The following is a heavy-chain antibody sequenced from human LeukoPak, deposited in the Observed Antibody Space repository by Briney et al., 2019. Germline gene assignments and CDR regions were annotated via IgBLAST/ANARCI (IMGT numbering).Heavy chain of an antibody. D-gene: IGHD5-24*01. J-gene: IGHJ4*02. CDR1: GFTFSSYW. V-gene: IGHV3-74*01. CDR2: INSDGSST. CDR3: ARDGDGYNDFDY. Sequence: GGSLRLSCAASGFTFSSYWMHWVRQAPGKGLAWVSRINSDGSSTSYADSVKGRFTISRDNAKNTLYLQMNSLRAEDTAVYYCARDGDGYNDFDYWGQGTLVTVSS.